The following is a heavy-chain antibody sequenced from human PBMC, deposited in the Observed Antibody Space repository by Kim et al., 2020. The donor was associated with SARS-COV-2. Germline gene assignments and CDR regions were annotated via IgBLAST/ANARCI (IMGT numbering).Heavy chain of an antibody. CDR1: GFTFSSYS. Sequence: GGSLRLSCAASGFTFSSYSMFWVRQAPGKGLQYVSAISHNGGGWFYADSVKGRFTISRDNSKNTLYLQMDSLRPEDTALYYCAREIHEWFWFYYFSIDV. D-gene: IGHD3-3*01. CDR3: AREIHEWFWFYYFSIDV. J-gene: IGHJ6*03. V-gene: IGHV3-64*02. CDR2: ISHNGGGW.